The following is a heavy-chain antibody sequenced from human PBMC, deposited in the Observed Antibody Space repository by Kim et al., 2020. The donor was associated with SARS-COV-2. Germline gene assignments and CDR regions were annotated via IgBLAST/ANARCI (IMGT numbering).Heavy chain of an antibody. CDR3: ARDFADYEGDYFDY. J-gene: IGHJ4*02. V-gene: IGHV4-4*07. Sequence: NPPLRSRVTMSVDTSKNQFSLKLSSVTAADTALYYCARDFADYEGDYFDYWGQGIVVTVYS. D-gene: IGHD4-17*01.